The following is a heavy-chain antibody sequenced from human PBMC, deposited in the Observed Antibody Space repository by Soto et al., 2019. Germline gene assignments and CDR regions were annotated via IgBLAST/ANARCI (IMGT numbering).Heavy chain of an antibody. J-gene: IGHJ6*02. V-gene: IGHV1-2*04. CDR2: INPNSGGT. D-gene: IGHD6-13*01. Sequence: QVQLVQSGAEVKKPGASVKVSCKASGYTFTGYYMHWVRQAPGQGLEWMGWINPNSGGTNYAQKFQGWVTMTRDTSISTAYMELSRLRSDDTAVYNCARGSYSSSWYLYYYGMDVWGQGTTVTVSS. CDR3: ARGSYSSSWYLYYYGMDV. CDR1: GYTFTGYY.